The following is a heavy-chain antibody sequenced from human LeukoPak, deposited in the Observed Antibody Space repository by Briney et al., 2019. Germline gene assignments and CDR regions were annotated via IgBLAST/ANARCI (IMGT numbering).Heavy chain of an antibody. V-gene: IGHV3-15*01. CDR3: ARATAGGIAVAGTFWD. CDR2: IKSKTDGGTT. CDR1: GFTFSNAW. D-gene: IGHD6-19*01. J-gene: IGHJ4*02. Sequence: GGSLRLSCAASGFTFSNAWMSWVRQAPGKGLEWVGRIKSKTDGGTTDYAAPVKGRLTISRDDSKNTLYLQMNSLKTEDTAVYYCARATAGGIAVAGTFWDWGQGTLVTVSS.